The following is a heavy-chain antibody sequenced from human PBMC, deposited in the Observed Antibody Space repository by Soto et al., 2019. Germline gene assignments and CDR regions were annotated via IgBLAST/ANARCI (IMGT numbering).Heavy chain of an antibody. CDR2: ISRSRLRSGTTM. V-gene: IGHV3-11*01. Sequence: QVQLVESGGGLVKPGGSLRLSCAASGFTLSDYYMNWIRQARGKGLEWVAYISRSRLRSGTTMYYADSVKGRFTISRDNAENSVDLQMSSLRAEDTAIYYCAKGHTYGSLWFEPLGQGTLVTVSS. D-gene: IGHD3-10*01. CDR1: GFTLSDYY. J-gene: IGHJ5*02. CDR3: AKGHTYGSLWFEP.